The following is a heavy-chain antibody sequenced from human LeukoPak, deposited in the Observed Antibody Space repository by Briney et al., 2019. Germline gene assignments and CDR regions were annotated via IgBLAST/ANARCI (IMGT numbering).Heavy chain of an antibody. Sequence: QSGGSLRLSCAASGFTFSSYGMHWVRQAPGKGLEWVAVISYDGSNKYYADSVKGRFTISRDNSKNTLYLRMNSLRAEDTAVYYCAKDGAVAGPEYYFDYWGQGTLVTVSS. CDR2: ISYDGSNK. J-gene: IGHJ4*02. V-gene: IGHV3-30*18. CDR3: AKDGAVAGPEYYFDY. D-gene: IGHD6-19*01. CDR1: GFTFSSYG.